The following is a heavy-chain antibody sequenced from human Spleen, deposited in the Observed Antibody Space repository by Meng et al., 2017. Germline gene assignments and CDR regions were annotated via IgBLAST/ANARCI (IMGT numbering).Heavy chain of an antibody. V-gene: IGHV4-4*02. CDR1: GGSISSSNW. CDR3: ASNDLGARRGFGY. Sequence: QAQLQGARRSRVEPSGTLSLTCAVSGGSISSSNWWSWVRQPPGKGLEWIGEIYHSGSTNYNPSLKSRVTISVDKSKNQFSLKLSSVTAADTAVYYCASNDLGARRGFGYWGQGTLVTVSS. CDR2: IYHSGST. J-gene: IGHJ4*02. D-gene: IGHD1-26*01.